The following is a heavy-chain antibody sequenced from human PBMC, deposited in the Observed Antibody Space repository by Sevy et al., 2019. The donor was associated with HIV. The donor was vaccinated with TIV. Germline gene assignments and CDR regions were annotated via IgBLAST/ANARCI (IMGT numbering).Heavy chain of an antibody. CDR3: AIEGTHRRRDY. CDR1: GFTFSSQA. V-gene: IGHV3-23*01. J-gene: IGHJ4*02. Sequence: GGSLRLSCAASGFTFSSQAMSWVRQSPGKGQKWVSIISASGDHTYYADSVKGRFTISRDNSKNTLYLQMNGLGAEDTAVYYCAIEGTHRRRDYGGRGTLVTVSS. CDR2: ISASGDHT.